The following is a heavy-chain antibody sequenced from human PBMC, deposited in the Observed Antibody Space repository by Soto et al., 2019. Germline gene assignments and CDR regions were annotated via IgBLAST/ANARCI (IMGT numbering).Heavy chain of an antibody. CDR3: AGTTSHYWSDMDV. V-gene: IGHV6-1*01. Sequence: SQTLSLTCVISGDSVSSNSAAWNWIRQSPSRGLEWLGRTYYRTRWYYDYAVSVRSRITVNPDTSKNQFSLQLTSVTPEDTAVYYCAGTTSHYWSDMDVWGKGTTVTVSS. D-gene: IGHD1-7*01. CDR2: TYYRTRWYY. J-gene: IGHJ6*03. CDR1: GDSVSSNSAA.